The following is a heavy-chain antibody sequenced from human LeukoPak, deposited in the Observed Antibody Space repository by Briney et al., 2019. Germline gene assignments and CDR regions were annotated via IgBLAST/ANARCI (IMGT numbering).Heavy chain of an antibody. D-gene: IGHD1-1*01. CDR3: ARAPGWLQLGGYFDY. J-gene: IGHJ4*02. V-gene: IGHV3-30*04. CDR2: ISYDGSNK. Sequence: GGSLRLSCAASGFTFSSYAMHWVRQAPGKGLEWVAVISYDGSNKYYADPVKGRFTISRDNSKNTLYLQMNSLRAEDTAVYYCARAPGWLQLGGYFDYWGQGTLVTVSS. CDR1: GFTFSSYA.